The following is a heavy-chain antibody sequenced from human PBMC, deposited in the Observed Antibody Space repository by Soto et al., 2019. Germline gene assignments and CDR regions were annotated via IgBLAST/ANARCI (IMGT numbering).Heavy chain of an antibody. Sequence: QVQLVQSGAEVKKPGSSVKVSCKASGGTFSSYAISWVRQAPGQGLEWMGGIIPIFGTANYAQKFQGRVTITADESTSTAYMELSSLRSEDTAVYYCARGRRGYSYGSNENWFDPWGQGTLVTVSS. J-gene: IGHJ5*02. CDR2: IIPIFGTA. CDR3: ARGRRGYSYGSNENWFDP. D-gene: IGHD5-18*01. V-gene: IGHV1-69*12. CDR1: GGTFSSYA.